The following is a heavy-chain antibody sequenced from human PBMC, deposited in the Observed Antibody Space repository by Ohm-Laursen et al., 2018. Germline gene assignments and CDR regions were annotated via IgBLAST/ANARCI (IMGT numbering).Heavy chain of an antibody. D-gene: IGHD5-24*01. CDR1: GFTFSNYV. CDR2: ISSNGVRT. J-gene: IGHJ4*02. Sequence: SLRLSCAASGFTFSNYVMHWVRQAPGKGLEYVSTISSNGVRTYYANSVKGRFTISRDNSKNTLYLQMVSLRAEDMAIYYCARVGRDGYNWDYFDYWGQGTLVTVSS. CDR3: ARVGRDGYNWDYFDY. V-gene: IGHV3-64*01.